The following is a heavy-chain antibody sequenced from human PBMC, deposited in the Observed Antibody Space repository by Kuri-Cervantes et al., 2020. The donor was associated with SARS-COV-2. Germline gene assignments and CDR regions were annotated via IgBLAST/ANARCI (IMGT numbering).Heavy chain of an antibody. J-gene: IGHJ6*02. CDR3: ARSVAGQWLDLGQGDLYYYYYGMDV. CDR2: ISYDGSNK. D-gene: IGHD6-19*01. V-gene: IGHV3-30-3*01. CDR1: GFTFSSYA. Sequence: GESLKISCAASGFTFSSYAMHWVRQAPGKGLEWVAVISYDGSNKYYADSVKGRFTISRDNSKNTLYLQMNSLRAEDTAVYYCARSVAGQWLDLGQGDLYYYYYGMDVWGQGTTVTVSS.